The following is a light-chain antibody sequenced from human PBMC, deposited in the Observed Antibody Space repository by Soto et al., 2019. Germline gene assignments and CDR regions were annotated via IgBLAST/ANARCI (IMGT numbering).Light chain of an antibody. CDR1: QGIRRD. V-gene: IGKV1-17*01. Sequence: DIQMTQSPSSLSAPVGGRVTITCRASQGIRRDLGWYQQKQGKAPTRLSYAVSSLHSGVPSRFSGSGSGTEITLTISSLQPEDSATYYCLQHNSYPLTFGGGTKVEIK. CDR3: LQHNSYPLT. J-gene: IGKJ4*01. CDR2: AVS.